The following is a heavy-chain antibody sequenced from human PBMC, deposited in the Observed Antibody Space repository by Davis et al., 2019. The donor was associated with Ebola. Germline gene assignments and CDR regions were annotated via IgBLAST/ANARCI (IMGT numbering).Heavy chain of an antibody. CDR2: ISAYNGNT. J-gene: IGHJ6*03. CDR1: GYTFTSYG. Sequence: ASVKVSCKASGYTFTSYGISWVRQAPGQGLEWMGWISAYNGNTNYAQKLQGRVTMTTETSTNTAYMELRSLRSDDTAVYYCARLADSNYEFWSAYLRGNYYYYHMDVWGKGTTVTVSS. D-gene: IGHD3-3*01. V-gene: IGHV1-18*01. CDR3: ARLADSNYEFWSAYLRGNYYYYHMDV.